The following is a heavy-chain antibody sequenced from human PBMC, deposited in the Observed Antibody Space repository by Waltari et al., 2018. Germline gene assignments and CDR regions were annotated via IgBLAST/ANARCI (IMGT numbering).Heavy chain of an antibody. J-gene: IGHJ4*02. CDR3: ARDPNSSGYPTYFDY. Sequence: QVQLVESGGGVVQPRGSLRLPCAASGFTFNSYGMHWVRQAPGKGVEWVAFIRDDGSNKYYVDSVKGRFTISRDNSKNTLHLQMNSLSEEDTAVYYCARDPNSSGYPTYFDYWGQGTLVTVSS. CDR1: GFTFNSYG. CDR2: IRDDGSNK. V-gene: IGHV3-30*02. D-gene: IGHD3-22*01.